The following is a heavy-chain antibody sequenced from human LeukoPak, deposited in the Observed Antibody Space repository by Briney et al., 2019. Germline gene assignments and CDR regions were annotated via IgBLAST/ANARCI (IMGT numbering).Heavy chain of an antibody. CDR2: ISGSTGTI. Sequence: GGSLRLSCAASGFAFSTYTMIWVRQAPGKGLEWVSYISGSTGTIYYADPVKGRFTISRDNAKNSLYLQMNSLRAEDTAVYYCARVLSGYDSYFDCGGQGTLVTVSS. V-gene: IGHV3-48*04. J-gene: IGHJ4*02. D-gene: IGHD5-12*01. CDR1: GFAFSTYT. CDR3: ARVLSGYDSYFDC.